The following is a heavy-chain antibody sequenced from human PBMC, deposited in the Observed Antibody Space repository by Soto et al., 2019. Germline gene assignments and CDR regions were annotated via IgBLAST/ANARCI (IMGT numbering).Heavy chain of an antibody. D-gene: IGHD1-1*01. CDR3: AKSLNINWKNWFDP. V-gene: IGHV3-23*01. CDR1: GFTFSSSA. CDR2: ISDSADRT. Sequence: EEQLLESGGGLVQPGESLRLSCAASGFTFSSSAMNWVRQTPGKGLEWVSLISDSADRTHYADSVRGRFSISRDNSKNTLYLQMYSLRAEDTAVYYCAKSLNINWKNWFDPWGQGTLVTVSS. J-gene: IGHJ5*02.